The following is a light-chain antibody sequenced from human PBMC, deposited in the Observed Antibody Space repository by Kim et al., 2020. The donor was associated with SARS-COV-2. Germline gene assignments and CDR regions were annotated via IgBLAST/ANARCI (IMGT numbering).Light chain of an antibody. J-gene: IGLJ1*01. Sequence: GQSVTIAVTGTSTDIANYNRVSWFQQPPGTAPKLMIYEVTNRPSGVPDRFSGSKSGNTASLTISGLQAEDGADYYCSSYSSSSTGVFGTGTNVTVL. CDR1: STDIANYNR. CDR3: SSYSSSSTGV. CDR2: EVT. V-gene: IGLV2-18*02.